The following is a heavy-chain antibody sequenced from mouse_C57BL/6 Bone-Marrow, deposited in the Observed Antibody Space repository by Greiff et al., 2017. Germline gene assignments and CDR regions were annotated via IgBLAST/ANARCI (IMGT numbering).Heavy chain of an antibody. CDR3: ARYYGSSHFDY. V-gene: IGHV1-72*01. CDR1: GYTFTSYW. Sequence: QVQLQQPGAELVKPGASVKLSCKASGYTFTSYWMHWVKQRPGRGLEWIGRIAPNSGGTKYNEKFKSKATLTVDKPSSTAYMQLSGLTSEDSAVYCGARYYGSSHFDYWGQGTTLTVSS. J-gene: IGHJ2*01. D-gene: IGHD1-1*01. CDR2: IAPNSGGT.